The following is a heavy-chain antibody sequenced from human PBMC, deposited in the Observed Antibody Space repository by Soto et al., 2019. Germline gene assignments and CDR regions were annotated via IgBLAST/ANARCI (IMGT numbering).Heavy chain of an antibody. CDR1: GYTLTELS. CDR3: ATDLGDDGDYWFDP. Sequence: QVQLVQSGAEVKKPGASVKVSCKVSGYTLTELSMHWVRQAPGKGLEWMGGFDPADGETIYAQKFQGRVTMTEDTSTDTAYMELSSLRSVDMAVYYCATDLGDDGDYWFDPWGQGTLVTVSS. CDR2: FDPADGET. D-gene: IGHD3-16*01. J-gene: IGHJ5*02. V-gene: IGHV1-24*01.